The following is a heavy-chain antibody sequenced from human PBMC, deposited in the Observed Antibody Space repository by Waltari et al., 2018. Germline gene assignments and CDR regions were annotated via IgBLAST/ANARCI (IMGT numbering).Heavy chain of an antibody. CDR3: AREWELYYFDY. D-gene: IGHD1-26*01. J-gene: IGHJ4*02. CDR1: GGSISSSSSY. CDR2: IYYSGST. Sequence: QLQLQESGPGLVKPSETLSLTCTVSGGSISSSSSYWGWIRQPPGKGLEWIGSIYYSGSTYYNPSLKSRVTISVDTSKNQFSLKLSSVTAADTAVYYCAREWELYYFDYWGQGTLVTVSS. V-gene: IGHV4-39*07.